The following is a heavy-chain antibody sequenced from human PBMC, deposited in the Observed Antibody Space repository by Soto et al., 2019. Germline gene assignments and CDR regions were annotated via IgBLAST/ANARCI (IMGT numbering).Heavy chain of an antibody. CDR1: GYTFTSYG. V-gene: IGHV1-18*04. J-gene: IGHJ6*02. Sequence: QVQLVQSGAEVKKPGASVKVSCKASGYTFTSYGISWVRQAPGQGLEWMGWISAYNGNTNYAQKLQGRVTMTTDTSTSTAYMELRSLRSDDTAVYYCARVDIVVVSERPYYYYGMDVWGQGTTVTVSS. D-gene: IGHD2-2*03. CDR2: ISAYNGNT. CDR3: ARVDIVVVSERPYYYYGMDV.